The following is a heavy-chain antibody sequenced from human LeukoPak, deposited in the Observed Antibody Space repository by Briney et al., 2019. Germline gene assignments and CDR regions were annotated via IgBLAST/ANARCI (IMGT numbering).Heavy chain of an antibody. V-gene: IGHV1-69*04. CDR3: ARERYSSSSGFDP. CDR2: IIPILGIA. Sequence: SVKVSRKASGGTFSSYAISWVRQAPGQGLEWMGRIIPILGIANYAQKFQGRVTITADKSTSTAYMELSSLRSEDTAVYYCARERYSSSSGFDPWGQGTLVTVSS. J-gene: IGHJ5*02. D-gene: IGHD6-6*01. CDR1: GGTFSSYA.